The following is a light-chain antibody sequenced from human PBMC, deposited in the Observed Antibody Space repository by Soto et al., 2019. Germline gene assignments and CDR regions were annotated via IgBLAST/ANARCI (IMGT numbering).Light chain of an antibody. CDR1: KLGDKY. CDR3: QAWDSSTAHVV. CDR2: QDS. V-gene: IGLV3-1*01. J-gene: IGLJ2*01. Sequence: SYELTQPPSVSVSPGQTASITCSGDKLGDKYACWYQQKPGQSPVLVIYQDSKRPSGIPERFSGSNSGNTATLTISGTQATDEADYYCQAWDSSTAHVVFGGGTKLTVL.